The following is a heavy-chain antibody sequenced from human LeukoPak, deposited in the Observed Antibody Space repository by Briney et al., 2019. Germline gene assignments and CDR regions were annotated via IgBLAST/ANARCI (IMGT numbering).Heavy chain of an antibody. CDR2: ISGSGGST. J-gene: IGHJ4*02. Sequence: GGSLRLSCAASGFTFSSYAMSWVRQAPGKGLEWVSAISGSGGSTYYADSVKGRFTISRDNSKNTLYLQMNSLRAEDTAIYYCARRLTGNRFDYWGQGTLVTVSS. V-gene: IGHV3-23*01. D-gene: IGHD1/OR15-1a*01. CDR3: ARRLTGNRFDY. CDR1: GFTFSSYA.